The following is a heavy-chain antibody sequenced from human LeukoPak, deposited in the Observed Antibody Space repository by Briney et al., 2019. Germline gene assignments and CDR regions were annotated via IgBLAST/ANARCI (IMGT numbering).Heavy chain of an antibody. D-gene: IGHD2-8*01. CDR1: GGSISSSSYY. CDR2: IYYSGST. J-gene: IGHJ4*02. CDR3: ARGYCTNAVCSLGPTQA. V-gene: IGHV4-39*07. Sequence: PSETLSLTCTVSGGSISSSSYYWGWIRQPPGKGLEWIGSIYYSGSTYYNPSLKSRVTISVDTSKNQFSLKLGSVTAADTAVYYCARGYCTNAVCSLGPTQAWGQGTLVTVSS.